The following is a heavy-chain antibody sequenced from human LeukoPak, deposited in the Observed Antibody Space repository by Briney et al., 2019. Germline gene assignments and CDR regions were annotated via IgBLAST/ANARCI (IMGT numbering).Heavy chain of an antibody. V-gene: IGHV1-24*01. CDR3: ATDINRAVTPGGRRRWFDP. CDR1: GYTLAELS. J-gene: IGHJ5*02. D-gene: IGHD4-17*01. CDR2: FDPEDGET. Sequence: ASVKVSCKXSGYTLAELSMHWVRQAPGKGLEWMGDFDPEDGETIYAQKFQGRVTMTEDTSTDTAYMELSSLRSEDTAVHYCATDINRAVTPGGRRRWFDPWGQGTLVTVSS.